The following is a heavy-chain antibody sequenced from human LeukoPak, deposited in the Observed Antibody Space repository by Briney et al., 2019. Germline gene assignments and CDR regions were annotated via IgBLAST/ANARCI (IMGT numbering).Heavy chain of an antibody. CDR2: ISWNSGSI. J-gene: IGHJ6*02. CDR3: AKDLSSTSPYYGMDV. D-gene: IGHD2-2*01. Sequence: GGSLRLSCAASGFTFSSYAMSWVRQAPGKGLEWVSGISWNSGSIGYADSVKGRFAISRDNAKNSLYLQMNSLRVEDTALYYCAKDLSSTSPYYGMDVWGQGTTVTVSS. V-gene: IGHV3-9*01. CDR1: GFTFSSYA.